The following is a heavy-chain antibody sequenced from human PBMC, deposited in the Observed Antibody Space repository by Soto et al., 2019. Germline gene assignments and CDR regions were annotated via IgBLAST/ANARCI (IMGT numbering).Heavy chain of an antibody. J-gene: IGHJ4*02. CDR2: ISSSSSTI. CDR1: GFTFSSYG. Sequence: VQLVESGGGVVQPGRSLRLSCAASGFTFSSYGMHWVRQAPGKGLEWVSYISSSSSTIYYADSVKGRFTISRDNAKNSLYLQMNSLRDEDTAVYYCARDRSHVDTPIDYWGQGTLVTVSS. CDR3: ARDRSHVDTPIDY. V-gene: IGHV3-48*02. D-gene: IGHD5-18*01.